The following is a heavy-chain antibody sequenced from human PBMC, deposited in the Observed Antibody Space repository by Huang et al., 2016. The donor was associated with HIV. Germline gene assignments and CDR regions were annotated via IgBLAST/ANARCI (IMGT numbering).Heavy chain of an antibody. Sequence: QVQLQQWGGGLLKPSETLSLTCAVYSGSFSDYYWSWIRQPPGQGLEWIGEINHSGSTNDKPSLKSGVTISLDMSKNQFSLRLRSVTATDTAIYYCARRHCSGGSCDSPSHRYHYMDVWGKGTTVTVSS. D-gene: IGHD2-15*01. V-gene: IGHV4-34*01. CDR3: ARRHCSGGSCDSPSHRYHYMDV. J-gene: IGHJ6*03. CDR2: INHSGST. CDR1: SGSFSDYY.